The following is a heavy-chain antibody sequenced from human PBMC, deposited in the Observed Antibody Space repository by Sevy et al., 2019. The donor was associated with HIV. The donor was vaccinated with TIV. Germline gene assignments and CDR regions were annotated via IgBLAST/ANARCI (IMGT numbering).Heavy chain of an antibody. Sequence: ASVKVSCKASGGSISSYAINWVRQAPGQGLEWMGGIIPIFGTANYTQKFQGRVTITAHESTSTAYMELSSLRSDDTAVYYCARGLVSIHGASHYYYYYMDVWGKGTTVTVSS. CDR2: IIPIFGTA. V-gene: IGHV1-69*13. J-gene: IGHJ6*03. CDR3: ARGLVSIHGASHYYYYYMDV. D-gene: IGHD2-2*01. CDR1: GGSISSYA.